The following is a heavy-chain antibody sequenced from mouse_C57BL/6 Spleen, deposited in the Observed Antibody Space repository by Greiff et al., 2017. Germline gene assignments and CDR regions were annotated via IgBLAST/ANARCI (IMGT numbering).Heavy chain of an antibody. CDR2: IYPGDGDT. CDR1: GYAFSSYW. D-gene: IGHD1-1*01. Sequence: QVQLKQSGAELVKPGASVKISCKASGYAFSSYWMNWVKQRPGKGLEWIGQIYPGDGDTNYNGKFKGKATLTADKSSSTAYMQLSSLTSEDSAVYFCARGDYYGSSYVVAYWGQGTLVTVSA. CDR3: ARGDYYGSSYVVAY. V-gene: IGHV1-80*01. J-gene: IGHJ3*01.